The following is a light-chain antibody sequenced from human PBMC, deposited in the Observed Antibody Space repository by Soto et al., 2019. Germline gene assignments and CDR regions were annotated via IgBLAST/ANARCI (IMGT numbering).Light chain of an antibody. CDR2: KDS. CDR3: YSAADNRAV. J-gene: IGLJ7*01. Sequence: SSELTQPSSVSVSPGQTARITCSGDVLAKKYARWFQQKPGQAPVLVIYKDSERPSGIPERFSGSSSGSTVTLTISGAQVEDEADYYCYSAADNRAVFGGGTQLTVL. CDR1: VLAKKY. V-gene: IGLV3-27*01.